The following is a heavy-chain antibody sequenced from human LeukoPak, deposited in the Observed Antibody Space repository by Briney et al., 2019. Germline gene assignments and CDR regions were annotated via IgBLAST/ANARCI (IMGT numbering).Heavy chain of an antibody. J-gene: IGHJ5*02. V-gene: IGHV1-18*01. CDR1: GYTFTSYG. D-gene: IGHD3-22*01. CDR3: ARDRWAYYDSSGYFNWFDP. Sequence: ASVKVSCKASGYTFTSYGISWVRQAPGQGLEWMGWISAHNGNTNYAQKLQGRVTMTTDTSTSTAYMELRSLRSDDTAVYYCARDRWAYYDSSGYFNWFDPWGQGTLVTVSS. CDR2: ISAHNGNT.